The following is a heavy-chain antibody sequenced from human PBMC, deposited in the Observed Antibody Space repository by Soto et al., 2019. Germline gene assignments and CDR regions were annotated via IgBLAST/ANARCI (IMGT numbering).Heavy chain of an antibody. CDR3: ARVKGRYCSSTSCYAGGYFDY. CDR1: GGSISSYY. Sequence: PSETLSLTCTVSGGSISSYYWSWIRQPPGKGLEWIGYIYYSGSTNYNPSLKSRVTISVDTSKNQFSLKLSSVTAADTAVYYCARVKGRYCSSTSCYAGGYFDYWGQGTLVTVSS. CDR2: IYYSGST. D-gene: IGHD2-2*01. J-gene: IGHJ4*02. V-gene: IGHV4-59*12.